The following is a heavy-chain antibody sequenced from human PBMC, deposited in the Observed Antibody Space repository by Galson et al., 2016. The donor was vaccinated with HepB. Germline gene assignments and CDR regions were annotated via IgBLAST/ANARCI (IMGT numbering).Heavy chain of an antibody. J-gene: IGHJ2*01. V-gene: IGHV3-23*01. D-gene: IGHD3/OR15-3a*01. CDR1: GFTFSNYA. Sequence: SLRLSCAASGFTFSNYAMTWVRQAPGKGLEWVSAISGSAGGTYYTDSVKGRVTISRDNSKNTLYLQMRSLRADDTAVYYCAKRLWTEARGCSFDLWGRGTLVIVSS. CDR3: AKRLWTEARGCSFDL. CDR2: ISGSAGGT.